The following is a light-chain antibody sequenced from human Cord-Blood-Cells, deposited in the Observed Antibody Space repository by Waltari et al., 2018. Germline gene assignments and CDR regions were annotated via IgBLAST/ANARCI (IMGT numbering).Light chain of an antibody. V-gene: IGLV1-40*01. J-gene: IGLJ3*02. CDR1: SSNIVAGYA. CDR3: QSYDSSLSGSV. CDR2: GNS. Sequence: QSVLTQPPSVSGAPGQRVTISCTGRSSNIVAGYAVHWYQQLPGTAPKLLIYGNSNRHSGVPDRFSGSKSGTSASLAITGLQAEDEADYYCQSYDSSLSGSVFGGGTKLTVL.